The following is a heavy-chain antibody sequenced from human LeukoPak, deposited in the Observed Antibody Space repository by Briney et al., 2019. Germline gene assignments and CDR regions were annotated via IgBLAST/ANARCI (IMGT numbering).Heavy chain of an antibody. D-gene: IGHD3-22*01. Sequence: PSGTLCLTCAASGFTITSDDMSCFVQDPPKKLQEGSASICSGGSTYYADSVKGRFTISRDNSKNTLYLQINSLRAEDTAVYYCAKDAFWDYYDSSGYYDAFDIWGQGTMVTVSS. CDR2: SICSGGST. V-gene: IGHV3-23*01. CDR1: GFTITSDD. J-gene: IGHJ3*02. CDR3: AKDAFWDYYDSSGYYDAFDI.